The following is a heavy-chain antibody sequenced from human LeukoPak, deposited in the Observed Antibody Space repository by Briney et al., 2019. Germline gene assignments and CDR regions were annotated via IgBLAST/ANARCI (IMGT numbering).Heavy chain of an antibody. CDR3: ARDRSAIFAYYDAFDI. J-gene: IGHJ3*02. V-gene: IGHV3-64*01. D-gene: IGHD3-3*01. CDR1: GFTFSSYA. Sequence: GGSLRLSCAASGFTFSSYAMHWVRQAPGKGLEYVSAISSNGGSTYYANSVKGRFTISRDNSKNTLYLQMGSLRAEDMAVYYCARDRSAIFAYYDAFDIWGQGTMVTVSS. CDR2: ISSNGGST.